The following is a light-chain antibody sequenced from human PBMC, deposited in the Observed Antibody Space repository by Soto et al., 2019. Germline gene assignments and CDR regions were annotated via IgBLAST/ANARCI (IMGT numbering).Light chain of an antibody. J-gene: IGKJ1*01. CDR2: DAS. CDR3: QQYNTYWT. CDR1: QSISSS. V-gene: IGKV1-5*01. Sequence: DIQMAQSPSTLSASVGDRVTITCRASQSISSSLAWYQQKPGKAPNLLIYDASSLESGAPSRFSGSGSGTEFTLTISSLQPDDFATYYCQQYNTYWTFGQGTKVDIK.